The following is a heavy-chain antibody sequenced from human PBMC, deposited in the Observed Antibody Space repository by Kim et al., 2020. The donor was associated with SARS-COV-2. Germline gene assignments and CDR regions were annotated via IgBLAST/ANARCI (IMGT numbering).Heavy chain of an antibody. V-gene: IGHV1-69*04. CDR3: ARGHDATSHYYYYMDV. CDR1: GGTFSSYA. Sequence: SVKVSCKASGGTFSSYAISWVRQAPGQGLEWMGRIIPILGIANYAQKFQGRVTITADKSTSTAYMELSSLRSEDTAVYYCARGHDATSHYYYYMDVWGKGTTVTVSS. J-gene: IGHJ6*03. D-gene: IGHD1-1*01. CDR2: IIPILGIA.